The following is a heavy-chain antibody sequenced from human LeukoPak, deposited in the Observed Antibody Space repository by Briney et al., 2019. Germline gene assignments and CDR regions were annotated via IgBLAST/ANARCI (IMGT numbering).Heavy chain of an antibody. CDR2: TYYRSKWYN. CDR1: GDSVSSNSAT. Sequence: SQTLSLTCALSGDSVSSNSATWNWLRQSPSRGLVWLGRTYYRSKWYNNYAGSLKSRISINPDTSKNQFSLQLNSVTPEDTAVYYCARGDQNFDYWGQGTLVTVSS. V-gene: IGHV6-1*01. CDR3: ARGDQNFDY. J-gene: IGHJ4*02.